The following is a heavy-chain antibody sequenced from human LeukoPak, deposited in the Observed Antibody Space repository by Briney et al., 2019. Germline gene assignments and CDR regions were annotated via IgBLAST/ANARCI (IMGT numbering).Heavy chain of an antibody. Sequence: GGSLRPSCAASGFTFSRFTMNWVRQAPGKGLEWVSSISSSSSYIHYADSVKGRFTISRDNAKSSLYLQMNSLRAEDTAVYYCARDMGLTTVTTVFAFDIWGQGTMVTVS. D-gene: IGHD4-17*01. J-gene: IGHJ3*02. V-gene: IGHV3-21*01. CDR2: ISSSSSYI. CDR1: GFTFSRFT. CDR3: ARDMGLTTVTTVFAFDI.